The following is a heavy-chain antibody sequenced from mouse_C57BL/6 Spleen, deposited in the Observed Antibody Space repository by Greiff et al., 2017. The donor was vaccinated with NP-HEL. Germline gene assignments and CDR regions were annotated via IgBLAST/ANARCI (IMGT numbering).Heavy chain of an antibody. Sequence: VQLKESGPGLVAPSQSLSITCTVSGFSLTSYGVHWVRQPPGKGLEWLVVLWSDGSTTYNSALKSRLSISKDNSKSQVFLKMNSLQTDDTAMYYCARPWDDGYSAWFAYWGQGTLVTVSA. CDR1: GFSLTSYG. D-gene: IGHD2-3*01. V-gene: IGHV2-6*03. CDR2: LWSDGST. CDR3: ARPWDDGYSAWFAY. J-gene: IGHJ3*01.